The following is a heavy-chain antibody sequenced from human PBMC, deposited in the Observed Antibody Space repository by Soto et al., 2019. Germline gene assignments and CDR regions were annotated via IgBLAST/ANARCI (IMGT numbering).Heavy chain of an antibody. CDR1: GGSISSGGYY. CDR2: IYYSGST. CDR3: ARATPGSYQEEDAFDI. D-gene: IGHD1-26*01. J-gene: IGHJ3*02. V-gene: IGHV4-31*03. Sequence: SETLSLTCTVSGGSISSGGYYWSWIRQLPGKGLEWIGYIYYSGSTYYNPSLKSRVTISVDTSKNQFSLKLSSVTAADTAVYYCARATPGSYQEEDAFDIWGQGTMVTISS.